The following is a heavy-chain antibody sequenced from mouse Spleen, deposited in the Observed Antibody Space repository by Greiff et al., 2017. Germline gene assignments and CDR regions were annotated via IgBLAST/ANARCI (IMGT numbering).Heavy chain of an antibody. CDR3: AREGTGTGDY. Sequence: QVQLQQPGAELVKPGASVKLSCKASGYPLTSYWMHWVKQMPGKGLEWIGMIHPISGSTNYNEKFTSKATLTVDKSNSPAYIKLSRLTSENSAVYYCAREGTGTGDYWGQGTTLTVSS. D-gene: IGHD4-1*01. J-gene: IGHJ2*01. CDR1: GYPLTSYW. V-gene: IGHV1-64*01. CDR2: IHPISGST.